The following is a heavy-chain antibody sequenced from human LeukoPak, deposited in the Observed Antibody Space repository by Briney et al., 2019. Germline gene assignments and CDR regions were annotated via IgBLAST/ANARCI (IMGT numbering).Heavy chain of an antibody. CDR3: ARGGDMQQRLAHQH. J-gene: IGHJ1*01. D-gene: IGHD2-15*01. CDR1: GYTFTDYY. V-gene: IGHV1-2*02. CDR2: INPNSGDT. Sequence: ASVKVSCKASGYTFTDYYIHWVRQTPGQGLEWMGWINPNSGDTNYAKKFQGRVTMTRDTSISTAYMDLSRLTSDDTAVYYCARGGDMQQRLAHQHWGHGPLVTVSS.